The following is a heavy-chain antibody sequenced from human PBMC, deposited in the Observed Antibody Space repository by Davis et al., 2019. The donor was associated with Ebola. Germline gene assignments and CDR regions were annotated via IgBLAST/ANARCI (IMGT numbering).Heavy chain of an antibody. D-gene: IGHD6-19*01. CDR1: GGSISAYY. CDR3: ASSGWYGYAFDI. V-gene: IGHV4-59*01. J-gene: IGHJ3*02. Sequence: SETLSLTCTVSGGSISAYYWSWIRQPPGKGLEWIGDIYYSGSTNYNPSLKSRVTISVDTSKNQFSLKLSSVTAADTAVYYCASSGWYGYAFDIWGQGTMVTVSS. CDR2: IYYSGST.